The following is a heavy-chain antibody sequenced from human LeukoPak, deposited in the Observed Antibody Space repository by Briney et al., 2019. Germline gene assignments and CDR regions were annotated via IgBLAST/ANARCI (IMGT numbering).Heavy chain of an antibody. D-gene: IGHD3-10*01. CDR2: IYTSGSS. J-gene: IGHJ6*03. V-gene: IGHV4-4*07. CDR3: ASGFRGVRGVRKVGYMDV. CDR1: GGSISDYY. Sequence: PSETLSLTCTVSGGSISDYYWSWIRQPAGKGLEWIGRIYTSGSSNYNPSLKSRVTMSVDTSKNQFSLKLSSVTAADTAVYYCASGFRGVRGVRKVGYMDVWGKGTTVTVSS.